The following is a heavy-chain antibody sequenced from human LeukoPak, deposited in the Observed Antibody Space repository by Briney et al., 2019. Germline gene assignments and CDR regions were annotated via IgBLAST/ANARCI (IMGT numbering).Heavy chain of an antibody. CDR2: IYYTEST. J-gene: IGHJ2*01. CDR1: GGSISNYY. CDR3: ARDRTFDL. V-gene: IGHV4-59*01. D-gene: IGHD1-7*01. Sequence: PSETLSLTCTVSGGSISNYYWNWIRQPPGKGLEWIGYIYYTESTSYNPSLKSRVTISVDTSNNQFSLKLSSVTAADTAVYYCARDRTFDLWGRGTLVTVSS.